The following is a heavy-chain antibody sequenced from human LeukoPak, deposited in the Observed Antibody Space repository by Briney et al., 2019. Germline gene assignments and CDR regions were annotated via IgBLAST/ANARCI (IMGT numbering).Heavy chain of an antibody. V-gene: IGHV3-23*03. CDR2: IYSGGST. CDR1: GFTFSSYS. CDR3: AKGALNWFDP. J-gene: IGHJ5*02. Sequence: GGSLRVSCAASGFTFSSYSMNWVRQAPGKGLEWVSVIYSGGSTYYADSVKGRFTISRDNSKNTLYLQMNSLRAEDTAVYYCAKGALNWFDPWGQGTLVTVSS.